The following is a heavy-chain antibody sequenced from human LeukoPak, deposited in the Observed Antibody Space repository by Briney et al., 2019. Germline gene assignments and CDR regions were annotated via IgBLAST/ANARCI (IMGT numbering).Heavy chain of an antibody. D-gene: IGHD5-18*01. Sequence: GASVKLSCKASGYTFTGYYMHWVRQAPGQGLEWMGWINPNSGGTNYAQKFQGRVTMTRDTSISTVYMELSRLRSDDTAVYYCARDPVDTAMVTGGDWGQGTLVTVSS. V-gene: IGHV1-2*02. CDR2: INPNSGGT. CDR1: GYTFTGYY. J-gene: IGHJ4*02. CDR3: ARDPVDTAMVTGGD.